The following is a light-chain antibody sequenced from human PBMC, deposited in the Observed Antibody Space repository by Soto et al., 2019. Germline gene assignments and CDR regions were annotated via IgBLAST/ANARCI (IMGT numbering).Light chain of an antibody. J-gene: IGKJ1*01. CDR1: QSVSSSY. CDR2: GAS. CDR3: QQYGRSAWT. V-gene: IGKV3-20*01. Sequence: EILLTQSPGTLSLSPGERATLSCRASQSVSSSYLAWYQQKPGQAPRLLLYGASSRATGIHDRFSGSGSGTDLTLSIRRLEPEDFAVYFCQQYGRSAWTFGQGPKVEIK.